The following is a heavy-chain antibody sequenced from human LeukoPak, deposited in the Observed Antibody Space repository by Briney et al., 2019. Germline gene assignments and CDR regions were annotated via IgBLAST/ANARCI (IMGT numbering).Heavy chain of an antibody. CDR1: GDSVSSDSAA. CDR2: KCYRSKWFN. V-gene: IGHV6-1*01. J-gene: IGHJ4*02. Sequence: SQTLSLTCAISGDSVSSDSAAWNWIRQSPSRGLEWLGRKCYRSKWFNDYAVSVKGRITINPDTSKNQFSLHLNSVTPEDTAVCYCVRYYTYGYDYWGQGSLVTVSS. CDR3: VRYYTYGYDY. D-gene: IGHD5-18*01.